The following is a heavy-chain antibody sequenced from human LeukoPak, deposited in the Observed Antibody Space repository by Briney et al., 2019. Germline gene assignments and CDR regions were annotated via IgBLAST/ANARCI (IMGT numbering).Heavy chain of an antibody. CDR1: GGSISSSSYY. V-gene: IGHV4-61*01. CDR3: ARDSQRWLQSHAFDI. J-gene: IGHJ3*02. CDR2: IYYSGST. D-gene: IGHD5-24*01. Sequence: SETLSLTCTVSGGSISSSSYYWSWIRQPPGKGLEWIGYIYYSGSTNYNPSLKSRVTISVDTSKNQFSLKLSSVTAADTAVYYCARDSQRWLQSHAFDIWGQGTMVTVSS.